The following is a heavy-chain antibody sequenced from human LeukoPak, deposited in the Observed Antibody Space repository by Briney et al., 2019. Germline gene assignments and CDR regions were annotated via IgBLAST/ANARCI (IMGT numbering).Heavy chain of an antibody. CDR2: IKQDGSDK. J-gene: IGHJ4*02. CDR3: ARDLYTRGVLDY. D-gene: IGHD3-10*01. Sequence: GGSLRLSCAASGFTFSSYWMTWVRQAPGKGLEWVANIKQDGSDKYYVDSVKGRFTISRDNAKNSLYLQMNSLRAEDTAVYFCARDLYTRGVLDYWGQGILVTVSS. V-gene: IGHV3-7*04. CDR1: GFTFSSYW.